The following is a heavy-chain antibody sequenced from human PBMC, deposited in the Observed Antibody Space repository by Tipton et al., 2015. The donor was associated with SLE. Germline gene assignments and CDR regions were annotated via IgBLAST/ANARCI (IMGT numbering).Heavy chain of an antibody. V-gene: IGHV1-2*06. CDR1: GYSFTDYF. J-gene: IGHJ6*02. CDR2: IYPSTGGT. CDR3: ARALWKYDMDV. D-gene: IGHD1-1*01. Sequence: QLVQSGAEVRKPGASVKVSCKASGYSFTDYFVDWVRQAPGQGLEWMGRIYPSTGGTKYSQKFQGRVTIIRDTSLSASYMELSSLRSDDTAVYYCARALWKYDMDVWGQGTTVTISS.